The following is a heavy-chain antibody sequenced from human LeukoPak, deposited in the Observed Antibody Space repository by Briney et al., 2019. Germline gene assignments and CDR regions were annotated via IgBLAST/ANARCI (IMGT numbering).Heavy chain of an antibody. V-gene: IGHV4-34*01. CDR3: ARGGNYYGSGSYYNNWFDP. D-gene: IGHD3-10*01. Sequence: SETLSLTCAVYGGSFSGYCWSWIRQPPGKGLEWIGEINHSGSTNYNPSLKSRVTISVDTSKNQFSLKLSSVTAADTAVYYCARGGNYYGSGSYYNNWFDPWGQGTLVTVSS. CDR2: INHSGST. CDR1: GGSFSGYC. J-gene: IGHJ5*02.